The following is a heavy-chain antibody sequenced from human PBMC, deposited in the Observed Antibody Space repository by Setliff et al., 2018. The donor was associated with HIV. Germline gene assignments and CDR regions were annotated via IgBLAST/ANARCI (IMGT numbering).Heavy chain of an antibody. CDR1: GFTFTNYW. J-gene: IGHJ3*02. V-gene: IGHV3-74*01. CDR3: AREGATTAGFDI. D-gene: IGHD6-19*01. Sequence: GSLRLSCGASGFTFTNYWMHWIRQVPGKGLVWVSRINYDRITTSYADSVQGRFTISRDNAKNTVYLQMNSLRVDDTAIYYCAREGATTAGFDIWGQGTVVTVSS. CDR2: INYDRITT.